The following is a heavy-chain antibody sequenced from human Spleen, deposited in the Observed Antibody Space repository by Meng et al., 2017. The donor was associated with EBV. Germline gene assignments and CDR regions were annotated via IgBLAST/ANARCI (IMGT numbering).Heavy chain of an antibody. Sequence: ELQGPSSGLVKPSQTLSLTCAVSGDSISSGGYSWSWIRQPPGKGLEWIAYIYHSGSVYYNPSLKSRVTISLDRSKNQFSLELNSVTAADTAVYYCARGIMTTVTTLFFFDSWGQGTLVTVSS. CDR3: ARGIMTTVTTLFFFDS. CDR2: IYHSGSV. D-gene: IGHD4-17*01. CDR1: GDSISSGGYS. J-gene: IGHJ4*02. V-gene: IGHV4-30-2*01.